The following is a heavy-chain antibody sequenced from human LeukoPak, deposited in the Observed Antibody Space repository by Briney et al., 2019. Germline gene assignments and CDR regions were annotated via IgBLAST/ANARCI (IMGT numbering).Heavy chain of an antibody. CDR2: INPSGGST. V-gene: IGHV1-46*01. CDR1: GYTFTSYY. D-gene: IGHD3-10*01. Sequence: ASVKVSCKASGYTFTSYYMYWVRQATGQGLEWMGIINPSGGSTGCAQKFQGQVTMTSDTSTSTGDLELSSLRSEDTARYCCARGPESTMVTFSAPLWGQGTMVTVSS. J-gene: IGHJ3*01. CDR3: ARGPESTMVTFSAPL.